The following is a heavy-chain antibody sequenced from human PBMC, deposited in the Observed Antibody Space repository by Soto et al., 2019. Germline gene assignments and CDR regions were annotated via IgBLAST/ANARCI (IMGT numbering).Heavy chain of an antibody. D-gene: IGHD3-16*01. V-gene: IGHV4-4*07. CDR1: SGAISGLY. CDR3: ARASQCKQYFACFAWIDY. Sequence: PSETRSLTCAVSSGAISGLYWTWIRQPSGKGLERIGRIYSSGETNYNPSLTGRVIMSLDTSKNQFSLNLTSVTAADTAVYYCARASQCKQYFACFAWIDYWGQGNLATVSS. J-gene: IGHJ4*02. CDR2: IYSSGET.